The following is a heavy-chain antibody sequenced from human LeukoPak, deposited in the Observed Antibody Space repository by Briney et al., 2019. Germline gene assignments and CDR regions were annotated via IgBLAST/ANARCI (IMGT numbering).Heavy chain of an antibody. J-gene: IGHJ3*02. D-gene: IGHD3-10*01. V-gene: IGHV4-39*02. CDR2: ITYSGTT. Sequence: SETLSLTCTVSGDSISNSRYYWDWIRQPPGKGLEWIGSITYSGTTYYNPSLGSRVTISVDTSKNHFSLKLSSVTAAHTAVYDCARNPYYYTSGSYYNSAFDIWGQGTMVTVSS. CDR3: ARNPYYYTSGSYYNSAFDI. CDR1: GDSISNSRYY.